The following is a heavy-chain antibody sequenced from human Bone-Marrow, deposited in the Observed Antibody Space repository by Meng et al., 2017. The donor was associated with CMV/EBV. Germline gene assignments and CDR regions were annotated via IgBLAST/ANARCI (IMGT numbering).Heavy chain of an antibody. CDR1: GFTFSGSD. D-gene: IGHD3-3*01. Sequence: GGSLRLSCAASGFTFSGSDMHWVRQASGKGLEWVGRIRSKDNNYATAYAASVKGRFTISRDDSKNTAYLQMNSLKTDDTAVYYCTRHLTTIFGVAVHWGQGTLVTVSS. CDR2: IRSKDNNYAT. J-gene: IGHJ4*02. CDR3: TRHLTTIFGVAVH. V-gene: IGHV3-73*01.